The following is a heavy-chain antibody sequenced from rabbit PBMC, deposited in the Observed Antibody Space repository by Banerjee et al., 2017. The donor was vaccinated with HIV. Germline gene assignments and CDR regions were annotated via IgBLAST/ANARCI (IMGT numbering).Heavy chain of an antibody. D-gene: IGHD7-1*01. V-gene: IGHV1S45*01. J-gene: IGHJ4*01. CDR2: IYRSGST. CDR3: GRDRDGDAGYGSLAL. CDR1: GFSFSSGYD. Sequence: QEQLEESGGDLVKPGASLTLTCTASGFSFSSGYDMSWVRQAPGKGLEWIGYIYRSGSTYSASWAKGRFTISKTSSTTVTLQMTSLTAADTATYFCGRDRDGDAGYGSLALWGPGTLVTVS.